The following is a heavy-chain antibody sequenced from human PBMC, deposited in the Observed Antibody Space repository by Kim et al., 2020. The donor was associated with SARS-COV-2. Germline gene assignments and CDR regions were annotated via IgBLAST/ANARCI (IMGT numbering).Heavy chain of an antibody. D-gene: IGHD3-10*01. J-gene: IGHJ4*02. V-gene: IGHV3-74*01. CDR3: AKIDY. Sequence: GSLILSCVTSGFSFTTSWIDWVRQDPGKGLMWVSRSSGDVTSAEYADSVKGRFTVSRDNAKNTLYLQMNSLRAEDTAVYYCAKIDYWGQGALVTVSS. CDR2: SSGDVTSA. CDR1: GFSFTTSW.